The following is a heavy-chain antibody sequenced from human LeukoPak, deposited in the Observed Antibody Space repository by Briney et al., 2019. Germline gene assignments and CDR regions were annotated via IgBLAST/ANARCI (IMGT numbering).Heavy chain of an antibody. CDR1: GYAFTSYG. CDR3: ARLIVGATHWFDP. CDR2: ISAYNGNT. V-gene: IGHV1-18*01. J-gene: IGHJ5*02. D-gene: IGHD1-26*01. Sequence: ASVNVSCKASGYAFTSYGISWVRQAPGQGLEWMGWISAYNGNTNYAQKLQGRVTMTTDTSTSTAYMELRSLRSDDTAVYYCARLIVGATHWFDPWGQGTLVTVSS.